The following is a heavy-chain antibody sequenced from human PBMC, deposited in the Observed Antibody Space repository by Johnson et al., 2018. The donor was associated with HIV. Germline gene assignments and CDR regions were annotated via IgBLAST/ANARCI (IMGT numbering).Heavy chain of an antibody. CDR3: ARGIAAAGSDAFDI. CDR1: GFTVSCNY. D-gene: IGHD6-13*01. CDR2: IHSGGST. J-gene: IGHJ3*02. Sequence: EVQLVESGGVVVQPGGSLRLSCAASGFTVSCNYLTWVRQAPGKGLEWVSFIHSGGSTYYADSVKGRFTISRDNSKNTLYLQMNSLRAEDTAVYYCARGIAAAGSDAFDIWGQGTMVTVSS. V-gene: IGHV3-66*02.